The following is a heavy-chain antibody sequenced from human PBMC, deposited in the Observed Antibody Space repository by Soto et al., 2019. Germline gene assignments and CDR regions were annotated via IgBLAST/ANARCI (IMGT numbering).Heavy chain of an antibody. CDR3: AGDSHPYDPDDYGDAFDI. Sequence: EVQLVESGGGLIQPGGSLRLSCAASGFTVSSKYMNWVRQAPGKGLEWVSVLYSGGSTSYADSVKGRFTVSRDNSKNTLYLKMNRLSDEDAAVYYCAGDSHPYDPDDYGDAFDIWGQGTMVTVSS. CDR1: GFTVSSKY. D-gene: IGHD4-17*01. CDR2: LYSGGST. J-gene: IGHJ3*02. V-gene: IGHV3-53*01.